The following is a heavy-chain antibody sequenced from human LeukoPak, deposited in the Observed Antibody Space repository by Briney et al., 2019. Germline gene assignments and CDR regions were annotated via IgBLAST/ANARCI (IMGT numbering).Heavy chain of an antibody. CDR2: IIPSLGIG. J-gene: IGHJ4*02. CDR3: ARDPYTYCYDSSGCRGDY. CDR1: GGTFSSYA. Sequence: SVKLSCTASGGTFSSYAISWVRQAPGQGLEWMGRIIPSLGIGNYAQKFQCRVTITADKSTSTAYMELSSLRSEDTAVYYCARDPYTYCYDSSGCRGDYWGQGTLVTVSS. D-gene: IGHD3-22*01. V-gene: IGHV1-69*04.